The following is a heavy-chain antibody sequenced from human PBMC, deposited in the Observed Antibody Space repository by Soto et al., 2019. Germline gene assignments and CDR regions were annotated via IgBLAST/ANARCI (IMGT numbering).Heavy chain of an antibody. Sequence: QVQLVESGGGVVQPGRSLRLSCAASGFTFSSYGMHWVRQAPGKGLEWVAVIWYDGSNKYYADSVKGRFTISRDNSKHTRYLQISSLRAEDTAVYYCARSGYCSSTSCWPNYYYYGMDVWGQGTTVTVSS. V-gene: IGHV3-33*01. CDR2: IWYDGSNK. CDR3: ARSGYCSSTSCWPNYYYYGMDV. D-gene: IGHD2-2*01. CDR1: GFTFSSYG. J-gene: IGHJ6*02.